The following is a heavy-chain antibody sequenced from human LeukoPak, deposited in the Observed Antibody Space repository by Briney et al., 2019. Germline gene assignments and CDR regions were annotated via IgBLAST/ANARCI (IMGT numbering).Heavy chain of an antibody. J-gene: IGHJ3*02. CDR3: AREGWELLQGSAFDI. CDR1: GYTFTSYC. Sequence: ASVKVSCKASGYTFTSYCMHWVRQAPGQGLEWMGIINPSGGSTSYAQKFQGRVTMTRDTSTSTVYMELSSLRSEDTAVYYCAREGWELLQGSAFDIWGQGTMVTVSS. V-gene: IGHV1-46*01. D-gene: IGHD1-26*01. CDR2: INPSGGST.